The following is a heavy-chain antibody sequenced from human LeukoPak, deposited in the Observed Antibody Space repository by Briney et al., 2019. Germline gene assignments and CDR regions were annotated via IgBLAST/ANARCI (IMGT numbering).Heavy chain of an antibody. CDR1: GYTFTGYY. D-gene: IGHD3-9*01. J-gene: IGHJ4*02. CDR2: INPNSGGT. CDR3: ARDLYDILTGYYQPYFDY. V-gene: IGHV1-2*02. Sequence: ASVKVSCKASGYTFTGYYMHWVRQAPGQGLEWMGWINPNSGGTNYAQKFQGRVTMTRDTSISTAYMELSRLRSDDTAVYYCARDLYDILTGYYQPYFDYWGQGTLVTVSS.